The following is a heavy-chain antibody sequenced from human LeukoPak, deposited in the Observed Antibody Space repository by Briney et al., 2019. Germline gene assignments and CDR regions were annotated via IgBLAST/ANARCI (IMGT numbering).Heavy chain of an antibody. CDR2: IYYSGST. V-gene: IGHV4-61*01. CDR1: GYSISSGYY. Sequence: SETLSLTCTVSGYSISSGYYWGWIRQPPGKGLEWIGYIYYSGSTNYKPSLKSRVTISVDTSKNQFSLKLNSVTAADTAVYYCARGGNCSGGSCYSDRGWFDPWGQGTLVTVSS. J-gene: IGHJ5*02. D-gene: IGHD2-15*01. CDR3: ARGGNCSGGSCYSDRGWFDP.